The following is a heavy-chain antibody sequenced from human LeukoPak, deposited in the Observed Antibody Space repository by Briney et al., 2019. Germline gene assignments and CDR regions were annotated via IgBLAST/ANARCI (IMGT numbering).Heavy chain of an antibody. CDR2: IKQDESEK. CDR3: ARDESGYYGSFDY. Sequence: PGGSLRLSCAASGLYVGRYWMSWVRQAPGEGLEWVANIKQDESEKDYLDSVKGRFTISRDNAKNSLYLQMNSLRAEDTAVYYCARDESGYYGSFDYWGQGTLVTVSS. D-gene: IGHD3-10*01. CDR1: GLYVGRYW. V-gene: IGHV3-7*01. J-gene: IGHJ4*02.